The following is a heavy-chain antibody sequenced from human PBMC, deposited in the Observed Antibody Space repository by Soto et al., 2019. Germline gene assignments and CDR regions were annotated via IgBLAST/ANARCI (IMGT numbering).Heavy chain of an antibody. D-gene: IGHD3-22*01. Sequence: HGESLKISCKGSGYSFTSYWIGWARQMPGKGLEWMGIIYPGDSDTRYSPSFQGQVTISADKSISTAYLQWSSLKASDTAMYYCARHYYYDSSGYYSDYWGQGTLVTVSS. V-gene: IGHV5-51*01. CDR3: ARHYYYDSSGYYSDY. J-gene: IGHJ4*02. CDR1: GYSFTSYW. CDR2: IYPGDSDT.